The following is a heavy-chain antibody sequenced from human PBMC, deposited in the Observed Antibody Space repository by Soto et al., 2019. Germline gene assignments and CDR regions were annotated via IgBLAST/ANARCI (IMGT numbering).Heavy chain of an antibody. V-gene: IGHV2-26*01. CDR1: GFSLSTARMG. Sequence: QVTLKESGPVLVKPTETLTLTCTVSGFSLSTARMGVSWIRQPPGKALEWLAHIFSNDEKSYSTSLKSRLTTTKDNSKSQVVLTMTNMDPVDTATYYCARIRQITMGRGVIDWFDPWGQGTLVTVSS. D-gene: IGHD3-10*01. CDR3: ARIRQITMGRGVIDWFDP. J-gene: IGHJ5*02. CDR2: IFSNDEK.